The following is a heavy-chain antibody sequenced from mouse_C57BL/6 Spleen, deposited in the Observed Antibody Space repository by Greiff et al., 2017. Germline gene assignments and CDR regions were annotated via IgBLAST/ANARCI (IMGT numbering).Heavy chain of an antibody. CDR1: GFTFSDYY. D-gene: IGHD3-2*02. V-gene: IGHV5-16*01. CDR2: IHYDGSST. Sequence: EVKVVESEGGLVQPGSSMKLSCTASGFTFSDYYMEWVRQVPEKGLEWVANIHYDGSSTYYLDSLKSRFIISRDNAKNILYLQMSSLKSEDTGTYYCARYQGAMDYWGQGTSVTVSS. CDR3: ARYQGAMDY. J-gene: IGHJ4*01.